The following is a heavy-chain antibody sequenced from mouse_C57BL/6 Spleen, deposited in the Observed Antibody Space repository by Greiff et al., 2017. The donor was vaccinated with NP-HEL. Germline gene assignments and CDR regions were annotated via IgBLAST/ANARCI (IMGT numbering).Heavy chain of an antibody. CDR1: GYTFTSYG. J-gene: IGHJ2*01. V-gene: IGHV1-81*01. D-gene: IGHD3-3*01. CDR3: AREGVGSSLDY. CDR2: IYPRSGNT. Sequence: QVQLQQSGAELARPGASVKLSCKASGYTFTSYGISWVKQRTGQGLEWIGEIYPRSGNTYYNEKFKDKATLTADKSSSTAYMELRSLTSEDSAVYFCAREGVGSSLDYWGQGTTLTVSS.